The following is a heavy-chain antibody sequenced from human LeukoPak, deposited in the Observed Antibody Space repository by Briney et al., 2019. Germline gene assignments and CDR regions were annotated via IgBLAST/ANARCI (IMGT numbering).Heavy chain of an antibody. J-gene: IGHJ4*02. V-gene: IGHV3-21*01. CDR1: GFTFSSYS. CDR2: ISSSSSYI. Sequence: MSGGSLRLSCAASGFTFSSYSMNWVRQARGKGLEWVSSISSSSSYIYYADSVKGRFTISRDKAKNSLYLQMNSLRAEDTAIYYCAREGMVATFDYWGQGTLVTVSS. D-gene: IGHD5-12*01. CDR3: AREGMVATFDY.